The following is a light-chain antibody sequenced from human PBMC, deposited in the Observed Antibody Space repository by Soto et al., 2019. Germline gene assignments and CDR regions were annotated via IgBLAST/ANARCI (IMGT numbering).Light chain of an antibody. CDR1: QSLVHSDGDTY. J-gene: IGKJ2*01. CDR2: RVS. Sequence: DVVMTQSPLSLPVNLGEPAAISCRSTQSLVHSDGDTYLSWFHQRPGQSPRRLIFRVSKRDFGVPPRFSGSGSGTDFTLEITSVEAEDVGVYYCMQGTHWPPYTFGHGTRLEIK. V-gene: IGKV2-30*02. CDR3: MQGTHWPPYT.